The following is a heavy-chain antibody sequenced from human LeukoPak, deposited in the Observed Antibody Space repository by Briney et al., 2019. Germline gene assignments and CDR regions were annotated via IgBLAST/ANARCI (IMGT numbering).Heavy chain of an antibody. J-gene: IGHJ4*02. Sequence: PSETLSLTCTVSAGSFTGYYWSWIRQPPGKGLEWIGYIYTSGNTNYNPSLKSRVAMSVDTSKNQFSLRLSSVTAADTAAYYCARQLLSWYFDHWGQGALVTVSS. D-gene: IGHD4/OR15-4a*01. CDR2: IYTSGNT. V-gene: IGHV4-4*09. CDR1: AGSFTGYY. CDR3: ARQLLSWYFDH.